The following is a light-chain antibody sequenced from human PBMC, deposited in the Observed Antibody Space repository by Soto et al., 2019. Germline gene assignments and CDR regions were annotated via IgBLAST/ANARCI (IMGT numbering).Light chain of an antibody. CDR1: SSNIGSNT. J-gene: IGLJ2*01. CDR2: SNN. Sequence: QAVVTQPPSASGTPGQRVTIYCSGSSSNIGSNTVNWYQQLPGTAPKLLIYSNNQRPSGVPDRFSGSKSGTSASLAISGLQSEDEADYYCAAWDDSLNVLFGGGTKLTVL. CDR3: AAWDDSLNVL. V-gene: IGLV1-44*01.